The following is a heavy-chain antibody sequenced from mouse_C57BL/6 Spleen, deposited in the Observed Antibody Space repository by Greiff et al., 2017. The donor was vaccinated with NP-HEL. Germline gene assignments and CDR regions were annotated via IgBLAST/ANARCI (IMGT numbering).Heavy chain of an antibody. CDR1: GYTFTSYW. J-gene: IGHJ4*01. Sequence: VQLQQPGAELVKPGASVKLSCKASGYTFTSYWMHWVKQRPGQGLEWIGMIHPNSGSTNYNEKFKSKATLTVDKSSSTAYMQLSSLTSEDSAVYYCAKEGPYDYGGAMDYWGQGTSVTVSS. V-gene: IGHV1-64*01. CDR3: AKEGPYDYGGAMDY. D-gene: IGHD2-4*01. CDR2: IHPNSGST.